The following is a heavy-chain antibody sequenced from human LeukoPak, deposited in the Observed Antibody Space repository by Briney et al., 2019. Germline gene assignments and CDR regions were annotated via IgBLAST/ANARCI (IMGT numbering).Heavy chain of an antibody. J-gene: IGHJ4*02. CDR2: IYYSGST. Sequence: PSETLSLTCTVSGGSISSGTYYWGWIRQPPGKGLEWIGSIYYSGSTYYNPSLKSRVTIFRDTSKNQFSLNLNSVTAADTAVYYCARHIVEGFDLGYFDYWGQGTLVTVSS. V-gene: IGHV4-39*01. CDR1: GGSISSGTYY. CDR3: ARHIVEGFDLGYFDY. D-gene: IGHD3-16*02.